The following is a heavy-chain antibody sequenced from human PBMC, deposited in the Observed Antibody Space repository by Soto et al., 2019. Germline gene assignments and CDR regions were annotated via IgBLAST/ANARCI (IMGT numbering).Heavy chain of an antibody. V-gene: IGHV3-30*18. Sequence: GGSLRLSCAASGFTFSSYGMHWVRQAPGKGLEWVAVISYDGSNKYYADSVKGRFTISRDNSKNTLYLQMNSLRAEDTAVYYCAKDSHKITLQQLWTKIFDYWGQGTLVTVSS. CDR1: GFTFSSYG. CDR3: AKDSHKITLQQLWTKIFDY. D-gene: IGHD6-13*01. CDR2: ISYDGSNK. J-gene: IGHJ4*02.